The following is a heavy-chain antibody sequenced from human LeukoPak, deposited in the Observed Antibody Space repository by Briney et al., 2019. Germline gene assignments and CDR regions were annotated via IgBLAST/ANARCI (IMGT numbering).Heavy chain of an antibody. CDR2: ISSSSSYI. Sequence: GGSLRLSCAASGFTFSSYSMNWVRQAPGKGLEWVSSISSSSSYIYYADSVKGRFTISRDNAKNSLYLQMNSLRAEDTAVYYCAGRDSSGYYPNWFDPWGQGTLVTVSS. J-gene: IGHJ5*02. CDR1: GFTFSSYS. V-gene: IGHV3-21*01. D-gene: IGHD3-22*01. CDR3: AGRDSSGYYPNWFDP.